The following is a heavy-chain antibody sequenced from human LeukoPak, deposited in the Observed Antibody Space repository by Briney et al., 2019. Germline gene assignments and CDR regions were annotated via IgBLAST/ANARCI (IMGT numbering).Heavy chain of an antibody. Sequence: SETLSLTCTVSGGPISSSSYYWGWIRQPPGKGLEWIGSIYYSGSTYYNPSLKSRVTISVDTSKNQFSLKLSSVTAADTAVYYCARPRDPGNWFDPWGQGTLVTVSS. CDR3: ARPRDPGNWFDP. V-gene: IGHV4-39*01. CDR2: IYYSGST. CDR1: GGPISSSSYY. J-gene: IGHJ5*02.